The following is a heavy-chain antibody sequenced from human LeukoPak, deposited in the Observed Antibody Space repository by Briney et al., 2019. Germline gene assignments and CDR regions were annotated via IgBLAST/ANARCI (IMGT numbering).Heavy chain of an antibody. V-gene: IGHV3-9*01. CDR2: ISWNSGSI. CDR3: AKEGEVYYFDY. J-gene: IGHJ4*02. CDR1: GFTFDDYA. D-gene: IGHD1-26*01. Sequence: GRSLRLSCAASGFTFDDYAMHWVRQAPGKGLEWVSGISWNSGSIGYADSVKGRFTISRDNAKNSLYLQMNSLRAEDTALYYCAKEGEVYYFDYWGQGTLVTVSS.